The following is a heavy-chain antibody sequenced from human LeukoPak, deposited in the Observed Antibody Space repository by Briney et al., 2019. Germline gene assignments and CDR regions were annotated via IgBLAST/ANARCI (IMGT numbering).Heavy chain of an antibody. V-gene: IGHV1-2*02. Sequence: ASVNVSCKASGYTFTGYYINWVRQAPGQSLEWMGWINPNSGATKSAQKFQGRVTLTRDTSINTAYMELTSLRSDDTAVYFCARDRQYGTSWRRTSFDPWGQGTLVTVSS. CDR1: GYTFTGYY. J-gene: IGHJ5*02. CDR3: ARDRQYGTSWRRTSFDP. D-gene: IGHD1-14*01. CDR2: INPNSGAT.